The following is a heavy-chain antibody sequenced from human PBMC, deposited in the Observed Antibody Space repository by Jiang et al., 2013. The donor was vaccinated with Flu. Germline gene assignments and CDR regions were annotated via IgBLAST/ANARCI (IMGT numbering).Heavy chain of an antibody. CDR1: GYSFYNSW. Sequence: VQLVESGTEVKKPGESLKISCKHSGYSFYNSWIAWVRQMPGKGLEWMGIIYPSDSDTRYSPSFLGQVIISVDESITTAYLEWDSLKASDTAMYYCARLRGRWVNLLEPTFDYWGQGTLVTVSS. D-gene: IGHD5-24*01. CDR2: IYPSDSDT. CDR3: ARLRGRWVNLLEPTFDY. V-gene: IGHV5-51*01. J-gene: IGHJ4*02.